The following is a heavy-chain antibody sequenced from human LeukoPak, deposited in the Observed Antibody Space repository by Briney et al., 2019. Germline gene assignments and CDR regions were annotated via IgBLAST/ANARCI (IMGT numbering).Heavy chain of an antibody. CDR3: VKDLLRYCGGGSCPGMDV. CDR2: ISYDRSNK. V-gene: IGHV3-30*18. CDR1: GFTFSTYG. D-gene: IGHD2-15*01. Sequence: GGSLRLSCAASGFTFSTYGMPWVRQAPGKGLEWLAVISYDRSNKYHVDSVKGRFTVSRDNSKNTLYLQMNSLRAEDTAVYYCVKDLLRYCGGGSCPGMDVWGQGTTVTVSS. J-gene: IGHJ6*02.